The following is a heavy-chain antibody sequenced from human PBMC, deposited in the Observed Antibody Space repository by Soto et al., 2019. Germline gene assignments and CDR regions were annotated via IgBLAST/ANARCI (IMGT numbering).Heavy chain of an antibody. Sequence: GGSLRLSCAASGFTFNSYVMTWVRQAPGEGLEWVSSISRSGRGSAYYADSVKGRFTISRGNSENTLFLQMNNLRDEDTALYYCARGRYLDSSDYWVANLPFDHWGLGTLVTVSS. CDR1: GFTFNSYV. V-gene: IGHV3-23*01. CDR2: ISRSGRGSA. D-gene: IGHD3-22*01. J-gene: IGHJ4*02. CDR3: ARGRYLDSSDYWVANLPFDH.